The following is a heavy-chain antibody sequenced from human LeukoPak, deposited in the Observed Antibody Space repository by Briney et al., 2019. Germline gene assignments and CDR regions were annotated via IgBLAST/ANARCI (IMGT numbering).Heavy chain of an antibody. CDR1: GFTVTNKY. V-gene: IGHV3-53*01. Sequence: AGSLRLSCAASGFTVTNKYMSWVRQAPGKGLEWVSVLYSDGITYYPDSVKGRFTISRDNSEKTLNLQMNGLRAEDTAVYYCPTGITIFAEIWGQGTLVTVSS. CDR3: PTGITIFAEI. CDR2: LYSDGIT. D-gene: IGHD3-3*01. J-gene: IGHJ4*02.